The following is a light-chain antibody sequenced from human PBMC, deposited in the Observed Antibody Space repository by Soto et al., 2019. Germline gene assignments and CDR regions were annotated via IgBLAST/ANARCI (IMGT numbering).Light chain of an antibody. Sequence: DRATRSSGASHRVSSNHLAGYQQKPGQAPRLLIYCGYSRATGIPVRFSGSGSETYFTLTITRLEPKYFAVHYRQQYSSLRTFGKGTNVYIK. V-gene: IGKV3-20*01. CDR1: HRVSSNH. J-gene: IGKJ1*01. CDR3: QQYSSLRT. CDR2: CGY.